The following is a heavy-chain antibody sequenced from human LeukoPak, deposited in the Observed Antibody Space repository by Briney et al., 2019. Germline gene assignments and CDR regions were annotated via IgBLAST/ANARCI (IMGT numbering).Heavy chain of an antibody. V-gene: IGHV3-30-3*01. CDR3: ARGDPIRGYSYGSTDY. CDR1: GFTFSSSA. CDR2: ISYDGSNK. Sequence: GSLRLSCAASGFTFSSSAMHWVRQAPDKGLEWVAVISYDGSNKYYADSVKGRFTISRDNSKNTLYLQMNSLRAEDTAVYYCARGDPIRGYSYGSTDYWGQGTLVTVSS. J-gene: IGHJ4*02. D-gene: IGHD5-18*01.